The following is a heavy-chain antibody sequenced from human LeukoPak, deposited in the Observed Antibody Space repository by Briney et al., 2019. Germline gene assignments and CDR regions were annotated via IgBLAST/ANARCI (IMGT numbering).Heavy chain of an antibody. V-gene: IGHV4-59*10. Sequence: SETLSLTCAVYGGSFSSYYWSWIRQPAGKGLEWIGRIYTSGSTNYNPSLKSRVTMSVDTSKNQFSLKLSSVTAADTAVYYCARGRQRIVFYWGQGTLVTVSS. J-gene: IGHJ4*02. CDR3: ARGRQRIVFY. CDR1: GGSFSSYY. CDR2: IYTSGST. D-gene: IGHD2-15*01.